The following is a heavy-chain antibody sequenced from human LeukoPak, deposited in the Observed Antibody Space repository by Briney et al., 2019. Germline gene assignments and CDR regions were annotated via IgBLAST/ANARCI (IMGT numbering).Heavy chain of an antibody. J-gene: IGHJ4*02. V-gene: IGHV3-9*01. D-gene: IGHD1-26*01. CDR1: GFTFDDYA. Sequence: GGSLRLSCAASGFTFDDYAMHWVRQAPGKGLEWVSGISWNSGSLGYADSAKGRFTISRDNAKNSLYLQMNSLRAEDTALYYCAKMSGSYHGYFDYWGQGTLVTVSS. CDR2: ISWNSGSL. CDR3: AKMSGSYHGYFDY.